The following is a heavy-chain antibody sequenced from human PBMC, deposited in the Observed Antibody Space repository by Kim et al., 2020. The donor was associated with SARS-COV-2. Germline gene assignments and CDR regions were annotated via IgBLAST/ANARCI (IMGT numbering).Heavy chain of an antibody. Sequence: SETLSLTCAVYGGSFSGYYWSWIRQPPGKGLEWIGEINHSGSTNHNPSLKSRVTISVDTSNNHFSLKLSSVSAADTAVYYCARGRNYYGSGTYWDYWGQGTLVTVSS. CDR3: ARGRNYYGSGTYWDY. CDR2: INHSGST. CDR1: GGSFSGYY. D-gene: IGHD3-10*01. V-gene: IGHV4-34*01. J-gene: IGHJ4*02.